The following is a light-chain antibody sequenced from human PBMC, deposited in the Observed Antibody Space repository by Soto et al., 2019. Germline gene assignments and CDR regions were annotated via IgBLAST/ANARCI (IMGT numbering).Light chain of an antibody. Sequence: QSALTQPASVSGSPGQSITISCTGSGSDIGAYNYVSWYQQHPGKAPKLLIYGVTRRPSGVSSRFSASKSAYTASLTISGLQAEDEANYYCSSFTTSYFYVFGPGTKVTVL. J-gene: IGLJ1*01. CDR2: GVT. V-gene: IGLV2-14*01. CDR1: GSDIGAYNY. CDR3: SSFTTSYFYV.